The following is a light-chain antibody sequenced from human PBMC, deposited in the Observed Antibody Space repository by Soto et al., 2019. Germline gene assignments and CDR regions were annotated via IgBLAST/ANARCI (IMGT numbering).Light chain of an antibody. Sequence: DIQMTQSPSSLSASVGDRVTITCRASQSIRTNLNWYQQKPGKAPSLLIYAASSLQNGVPSTFSGSGSGTDFTLTISILQPEESATYYCQQGDGSLRIFTFGPGTRVD. J-gene: IGKJ3*01. CDR2: AAS. V-gene: IGKV1-39*01. CDR3: QQGDGSLRIFT. CDR1: QSIRTN.